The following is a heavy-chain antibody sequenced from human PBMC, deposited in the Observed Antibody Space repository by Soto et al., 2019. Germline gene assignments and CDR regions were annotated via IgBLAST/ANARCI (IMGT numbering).Heavy chain of an antibody. J-gene: IGHJ6*02. D-gene: IGHD4-4*01. CDR1: GFTVSSNY. Sequence: EVQLVETGGGLIQPGGSLRLSCAASGFTVSSNYMSWVRQAPGKGLEWVSVIYSGGSTYYADSVKGRFTISRDNSKNTLYLQMNSMRAEDTAVYYCASSLQHSMRWTGTRYGMDVWGHGTTVTVSS. V-gene: IGHV3-53*02. CDR3: ASSLQHSMRWTGTRYGMDV. CDR2: IYSGGST.